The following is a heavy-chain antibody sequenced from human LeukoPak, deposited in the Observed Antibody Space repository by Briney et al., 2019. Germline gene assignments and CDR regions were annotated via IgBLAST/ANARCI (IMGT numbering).Heavy chain of an antibody. CDR2: IYYSGST. CDR1: GGSISSGDYY. J-gene: IGHJ4*02. CDR3: ARADKPYYYDSSGYSFDY. V-gene: IGHV4-30-4*01. D-gene: IGHD3-22*01. Sequence: SQTPSLTCTVSGGSISSGDYYWSWIRQPPGKGLEWIGYIYYSGSTYYNPSLKSRVTISVDTSKNQFSLKLSSVTAADTAVYYCARADKPYYYDSSGYSFDYWGQGTLVTVSS.